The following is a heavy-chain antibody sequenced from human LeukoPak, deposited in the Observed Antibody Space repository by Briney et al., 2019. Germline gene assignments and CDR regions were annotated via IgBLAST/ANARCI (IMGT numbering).Heavy chain of an antibody. CDR1: GGSISSYY. D-gene: IGHD7-27*01. Sequence: SETLSLTCTVSGGSISSYYWSWIRQPPGTGLEWIGYIYYSGSTNYNPSLKSRVTISVDTSKNQFSLKLSSVTAADTAVYYCARVPWGSDGYYFDYWGQGTLVTVSS. V-gene: IGHV4-59*01. CDR2: IYYSGST. CDR3: ARVPWGSDGYYFDY. J-gene: IGHJ4*02.